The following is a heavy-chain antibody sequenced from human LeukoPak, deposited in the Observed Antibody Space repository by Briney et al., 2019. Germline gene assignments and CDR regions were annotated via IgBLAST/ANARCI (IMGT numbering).Heavy chain of an antibody. CDR1: GFTFSSYI. J-gene: IGHJ4*02. D-gene: IGHD5-12*01. CDR2: ISSSSSTI. V-gene: IGHV3-48*02. Sequence: GGSLRLSCAASGFTFSSYIMNWVRQAPGKGLEWVSYISSSSSTIYYADSVKGRFTISRDNAKNSLYLQMNSLRDEDTAVYYCARDRRVATRSTFDYWGQGTLVTVSS. CDR3: ARDRRVATRSTFDY.